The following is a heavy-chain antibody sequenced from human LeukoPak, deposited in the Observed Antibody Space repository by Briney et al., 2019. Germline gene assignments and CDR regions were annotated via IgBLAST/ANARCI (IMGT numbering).Heavy chain of an antibody. V-gene: IGHV3-7*01. D-gene: IGHD4-17*01. J-gene: IGHJ4*02. Sequence: GGSLRLSCVASGFTFSSYWMSWVRQAPGKGLEWVANIKQDGSEKYYVDSVKGRFTISRDNAKNSLYLQMNSLRAEDTAVYYCVRESGVTTCDYWGQGTLVTVSS. CDR1: GFTFSSYW. CDR3: VRESGVTTCDY. CDR2: IKQDGSEK.